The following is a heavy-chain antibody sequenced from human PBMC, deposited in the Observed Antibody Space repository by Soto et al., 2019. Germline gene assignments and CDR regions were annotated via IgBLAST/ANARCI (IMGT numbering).Heavy chain of an antibody. CDR1: GYSMTSGGYY. CDR2: IYYSGGT. V-gene: IGHV4-31*03. D-gene: IGHD2-2*01. J-gene: IGHJ6*02. CDR3: ATLLGSHQHYYFGIDV. Sequence: PSETLSLTCTVSGYSMTSGGYYWSWIRHLPGKGLEWIGYIYYSGGTQFNPSLKSRVSMSVDTSKNQFSLRLSSVTAADTAVYYRATLLGSHQHYYFGIDVWPQWTTLTVSS.